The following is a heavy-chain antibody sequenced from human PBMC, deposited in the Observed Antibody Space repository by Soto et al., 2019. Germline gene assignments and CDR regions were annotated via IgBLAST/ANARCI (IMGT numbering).Heavy chain of an antibody. Sequence: EVQLVESGGGLVQPGGSLRLSCTASGFTFSDSWMTWVRQAPGKGLEWVARIKPDESEKKYADSVKGRFSISRDNDKNSMYLQIDSLRGEDTAVYYGMGSGSNYASCGQGKLVTVST. CDR2: IKPDESEK. CDR1: GFTFSDSW. V-gene: IGHV3-7*01. J-gene: IGHJ5*02. CDR3: MGSGSNYAS. D-gene: IGHD4-4*01.